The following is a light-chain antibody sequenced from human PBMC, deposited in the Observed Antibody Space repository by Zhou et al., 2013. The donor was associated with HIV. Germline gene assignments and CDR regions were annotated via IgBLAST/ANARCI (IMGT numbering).Light chain of an antibody. CDR2: GAS. J-gene: IGKJ1*01. CDR1: QTISSNY. V-gene: IGKV3-20*01. Sequence: EIVLTQSPGTLSLSPGEGATLSCRASQTISSNYLAWYQQKAGQAPRLLIYGASSRATGIPDRFSGSGSGTDFSLTISRLEPEDFAVYYCQQYGSSPRTFGQGTKVEIK. CDR3: QQYGSSPRT.